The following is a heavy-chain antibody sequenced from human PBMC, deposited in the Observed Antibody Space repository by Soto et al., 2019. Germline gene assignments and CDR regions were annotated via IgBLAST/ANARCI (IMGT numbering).Heavy chain of an antibody. V-gene: IGHV1-69*01. Sequence: QVQLVQSGAEVKKPGSSVKVSCKASGGTFSNYAINWVRQAPGQGLEWMGGIIPIFGTANYAQKFQGRVTITADESTSTAYLDLSRLRSEDTAVYYCAKDRERDAWYEDYWGQGTLVTVSS. J-gene: IGHJ4*02. CDR2: IIPIFGTA. CDR3: AKDRERDAWYEDY. CDR1: GGTFSNYA. D-gene: IGHD6-13*01.